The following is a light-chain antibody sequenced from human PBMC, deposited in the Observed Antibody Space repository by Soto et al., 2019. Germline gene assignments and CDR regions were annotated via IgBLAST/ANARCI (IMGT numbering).Light chain of an antibody. V-gene: IGKV1-27*01. J-gene: IGKJ1*01. CDR2: AAS. CDR1: QGISNY. Sequence: DIPMTQSPSSLSASVRDRVTITCRASQGISNYLAWYQQKPGKVPKLLIYAASTLQSGVPSRFSGSGSGTDFTLTISSLQPEDVATYYWQKYDSAPWTFGQGTKVEIK. CDR3: QKYDSAPWT.